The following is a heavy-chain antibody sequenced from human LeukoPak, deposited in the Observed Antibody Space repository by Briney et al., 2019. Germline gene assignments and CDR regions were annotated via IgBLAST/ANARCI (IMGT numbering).Heavy chain of an antibody. Sequence: SETLSLTCAVYGGSFSGYYWSWIRQPPGKGLEWLGSIYYTGSTYYNASLKSRVTISVDTSKNQFSLKLRSVTAADTAVYYCARLVDYGSGSRWGQGTLVTVSS. CDR3: ARLVDYGSGSR. D-gene: IGHD3-10*01. CDR1: GGSFSGYY. CDR2: IYYTGST. V-gene: IGHV4-34*01. J-gene: IGHJ4*02.